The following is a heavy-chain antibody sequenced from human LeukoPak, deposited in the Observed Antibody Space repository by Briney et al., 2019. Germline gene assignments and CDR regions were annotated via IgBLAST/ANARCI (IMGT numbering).Heavy chain of an antibody. V-gene: IGHV4-59*01. CDR3: ARGGDSSGYYL. CDR2: IYYGGRT. D-gene: IGHD3-22*01. Sequence: SSETLSLTCTVAGGSISSYYWSWIRQPPGKGLEWIGYIYYGGRTNYNPSLKSRVTISVDKSKNHFSLKLSSVTAADTAVYYCARGGDSSGYYLWGQGTLVTVSS. CDR1: GGSISSYY. J-gene: IGHJ5*02.